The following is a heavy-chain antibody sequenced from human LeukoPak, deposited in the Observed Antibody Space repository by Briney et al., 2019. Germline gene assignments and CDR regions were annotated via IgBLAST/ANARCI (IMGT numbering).Heavy chain of an antibody. J-gene: IGHJ4*02. Sequence: ASVKVSCKASGYTFTSYGISWVRQAPGQGLEWMGWISPYNGNTNYAQKLQGRVTMTADTSTSTAYMDLRSLSSDDTAVYYCARDGSSSWCAYWGQGTLVTVSS. D-gene: IGHD6-13*01. CDR1: GYTFTSYG. V-gene: IGHV1-18*01. CDR3: ARDGSSSWCAY. CDR2: ISPYNGNT.